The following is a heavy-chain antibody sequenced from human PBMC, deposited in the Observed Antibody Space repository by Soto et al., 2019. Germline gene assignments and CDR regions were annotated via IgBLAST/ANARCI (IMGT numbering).Heavy chain of an antibody. CDR1: GGSISSGGYY. Sequence: SETLSLTCTVSGGSISSGGYYWSWIRQHPGKVLEWIVYIYYSGSTYYNPSLKSRVTISLDTSNNQFSLKLSSVTSAYTAVYYCARDRYYYDSSGYYSTFDYWGQGTLVTVSS. J-gene: IGHJ4*02. D-gene: IGHD3-22*01. V-gene: IGHV4-31*03. CDR3: ARDRYYYDSSGYYSTFDY. CDR2: IYYSGST.